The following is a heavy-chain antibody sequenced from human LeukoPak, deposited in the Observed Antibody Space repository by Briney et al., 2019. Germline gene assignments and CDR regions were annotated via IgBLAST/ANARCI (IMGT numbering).Heavy chain of an antibody. Sequence: GESLNISCKGSGYSFTSYWIGWARQMPGKGLEWMGIIYPGDSDNRYSPSFQGQVTISADRSISTAYLQWSSLKASDTAMYYCARHAILYYGSGSYSHYYYGMDVWGKGTTVTVSS. CDR2: IYPGDSDN. D-gene: IGHD3-10*01. V-gene: IGHV5-51*01. CDR3: ARHAILYYGSGSYSHYYYGMDV. CDR1: GYSFTSYW. J-gene: IGHJ6*04.